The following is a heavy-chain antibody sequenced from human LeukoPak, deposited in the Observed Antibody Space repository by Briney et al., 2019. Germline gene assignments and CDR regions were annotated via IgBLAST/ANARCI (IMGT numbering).Heavy chain of an antibody. D-gene: IGHD3-10*01. CDR1: GFTFSSYS. CDR2: INHSGST. V-gene: IGHV4-34*01. Sequence: GSLRLSCAASGFTFSSYSMNWVRQPPGKGLEWIGEINHSGSTNYNPSLKSRVTISVDRSKNQFSLKLSSVTAADTAVYYCARDPPPGSGSYSIWGQGTLVTVSS. CDR3: ARDPPPGSGSYSI. J-gene: IGHJ4*02.